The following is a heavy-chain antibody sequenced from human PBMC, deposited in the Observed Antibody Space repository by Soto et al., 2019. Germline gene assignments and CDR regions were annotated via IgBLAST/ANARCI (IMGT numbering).Heavy chain of an antibody. V-gene: IGHV3-30*18. CDR3: AKDGASYYYYGMDV. D-gene: IGHD3-10*01. Sequence: AGGSLRLSCAASGFTFSSYGMHWVRQAPGKGLEWVAVISYDGSNKYYADSVKGRFTISRDNSKNTVYLQMNSLRAEDTAVYYCAKDGASYYYYGMDVWGQGTTVTVSS. CDR1: GFTFSSYG. J-gene: IGHJ6*02. CDR2: ISYDGSNK.